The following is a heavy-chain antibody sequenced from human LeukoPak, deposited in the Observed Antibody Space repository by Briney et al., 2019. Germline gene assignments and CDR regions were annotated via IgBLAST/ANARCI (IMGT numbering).Heavy chain of an antibody. CDR1: GSSISGYY. J-gene: IGHJ6*02. CDR3: ARIMNYGAYLYYGLDV. D-gene: IGHD4-17*01. V-gene: IGHV4-59*01. CDR2: IYHTGST. Sequence: SETLSLTCTVSGSSISGYYWSWIRQPPGKGLEWIGYIYHTGSTNYNPSLKSRVTLSLDTSRKQFSLKLSSVTAADTAVYYCARIMNYGAYLYYGLDVWGQGTTVTVSS.